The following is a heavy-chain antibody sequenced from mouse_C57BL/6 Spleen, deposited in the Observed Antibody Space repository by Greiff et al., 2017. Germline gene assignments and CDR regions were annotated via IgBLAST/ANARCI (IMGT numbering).Heavy chain of an antibody. CDR3: AKRLREGAMDY. D-gene: IGHD3-2*02. J-gene: IGHJ4*01. Sequence: DVMLVESGGGLVKPGGSLKLSCAASGFTFSDYGMHWVRQAPEKGLEWVAYISSGSSTIYYADTVKGRFTISRDNAKNTLFLQMTSLRSEDTAMYYCAKRLREGAMDYWGQGTSVTVSS. CDR2: ISSGSSTI. V-gene: IGHV5-17*01. CDR1: GFTFSDYG.